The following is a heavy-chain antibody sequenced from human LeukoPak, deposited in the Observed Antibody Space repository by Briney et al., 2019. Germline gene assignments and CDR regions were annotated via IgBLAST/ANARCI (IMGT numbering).Heavy chain of an antibody. CDR1: GFSFSSYS. CDR2: ISSSGSTK. J-gene: IGHJ4*02. CDR3: ARSVYYADY. Sequence: GGSLRLSCAASGFSFSSYSMNWVGQAPGKGLEWVSFISSSGSTKSYADSVKGRFTISRDNAKNSLYLQMNSLRDEDTAVYYCARSVYYADYWGQGTLVTVSS. D-gene: IGHD3-22*01. V-gene: IGHV3-48*02.